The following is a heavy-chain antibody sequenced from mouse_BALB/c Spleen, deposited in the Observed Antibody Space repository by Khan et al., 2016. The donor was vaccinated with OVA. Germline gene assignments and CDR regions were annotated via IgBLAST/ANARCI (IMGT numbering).Heavy chain of an antibody. Sequence: VQLKQSGPGLVAPSQSLSITCTVSGLSLTNYGISWIRQPPGKGLEWLGVIWGDGSTNYHSALISRLSINKDNSKSQVFLKLNSLQTDDTATYYCAIIYYGYDWFTYWGQGTLVTVSA. CDR2: IWGDGST. J-gene: IGHJ3*01. CDR1: GLSLTNYG. CDR3: AIIYYGYDWFTY. V-gene: IGHV2-3*01. D-gene: IGHD2-2*01.